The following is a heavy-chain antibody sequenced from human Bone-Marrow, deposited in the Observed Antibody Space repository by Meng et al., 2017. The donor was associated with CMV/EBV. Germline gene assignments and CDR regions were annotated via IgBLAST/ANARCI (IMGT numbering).Heavy chain of an antibody. D-gene: IGHD1-26*01. J-gene: IGHJ5*01. CDR3: AIGGGRYSRFKGEDWFDS. CDR1: GYTFTGYY. Sequence: ASVKVSCKASGYTFTGYYMHWVRQAPGQGLEWMGWINPNSGGTNYAQKFQGRVTMTRDTSISTAYMELSRLRSDDTAVYYCAIGGGRYSRFKGEDWFDSWGQGTSVTVSS. CDR2: INPNSGGT. V-gene: IGHV1-2*02.